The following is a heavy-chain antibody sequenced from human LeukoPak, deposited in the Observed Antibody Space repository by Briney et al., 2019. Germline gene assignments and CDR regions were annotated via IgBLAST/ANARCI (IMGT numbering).Heavy chain of an antibody. Sequence: SETLSLTCAVYGGSFSGYYWSWIRQPPGKGLEWIGEINHSGSTNYNPSLKSRVTISVDTSKNQFSLKLSSVTAADTAVYYCARGRGDYDFGIDWGQGTLVTVSS. D-gene: IGHD4-17*01. J-gene: IGHJ4*02. CDR1: GGSFSGYY. V-gene: IGHV4-34*01. CDR3: ARGRGDYDFGID. CDR2: INHSGST.